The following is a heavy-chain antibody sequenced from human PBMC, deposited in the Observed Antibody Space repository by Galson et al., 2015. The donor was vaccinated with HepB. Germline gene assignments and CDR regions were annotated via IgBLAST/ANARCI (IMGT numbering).Heavy chain of an antibody. CDR2: FDPEDGET. CDR1: GYTLTELS. V-gene: IGHV1-24*01. J-gene: IGHJ5*02. Sequence: SVKVSCKVSGYTLTELSMHWVRQAPGKGLEWMGGFDPEDGETTYAQKFQGRVTMTEDTSTDTAYMELSSLRSEDTAVYYCWGIAAAGTLGAGSDPWGQGTLVTVSS. D-gene: IGHD6-13*01. CDR3: WGIAAAGTLGAGSDP.